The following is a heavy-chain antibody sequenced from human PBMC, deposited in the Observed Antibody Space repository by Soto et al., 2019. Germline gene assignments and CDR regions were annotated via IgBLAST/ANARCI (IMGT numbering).Heavy chain of an antibody. Sequence: GASAKLSCKASRYTFKSYGMSWLRQAPGQGLEWMGWISAYNGNTNYAQKLQGRVTMTTDTSTSTAYMELRSLRSDDTAVYYCARDIAVAGLAFDIWVKRTMVTVSS. CDR1: RYTFKSYG. V-gene: IGHV1-18*01. D-gene: IGHD6-19*01. J-gene: IGHJ3*02. CDR2: ISAYNGNT. CDR3: ARDIAVAGLAFDI.